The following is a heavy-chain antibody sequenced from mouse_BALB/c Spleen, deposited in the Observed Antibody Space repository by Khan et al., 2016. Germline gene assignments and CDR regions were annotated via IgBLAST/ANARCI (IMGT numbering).Heavy chain of an antibody. CDR3: GRGDGYDYFDY. CDR1: GYSFTGYF. Sequence: VRLQQSGPELVKPGASVKISCKASGYSFTGYFMNWVKQSHGKSLEWIGHINPYNGDTFYNQNFKGKATLTVDKSSSTAHMELLSLTSEDSAVSYCGRGDGYDYFDYWGQGTTLTVSS. CDR2: INPYNGDT. D-gene: IGHD2-2*01. V-gene: IGHV1-37*01. J-gene: IGHJ2*01.